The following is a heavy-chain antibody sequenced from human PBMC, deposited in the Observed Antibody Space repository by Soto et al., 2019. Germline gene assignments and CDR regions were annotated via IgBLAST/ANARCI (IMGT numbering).Heavy chain of an antibody. CDR2: INGDGGTT. D-gene: IGHD2-15*01. CDR1: GFTFSSYW. V-gene: IGHV3-74*01. CDR3: ARVGGSWWH. Sequence: EVQLVESGGGLVQPGGSLRLSCAASGFTFSSYWMHWVRQAPGKGLVWVSRINGDGGTTNYADSVKGRFTISRDNAKNTLFLQMNSLRVEDAAVYYCARVGGSWWHWGQGTLVTVSS. J-gene: IGHJ4*02.